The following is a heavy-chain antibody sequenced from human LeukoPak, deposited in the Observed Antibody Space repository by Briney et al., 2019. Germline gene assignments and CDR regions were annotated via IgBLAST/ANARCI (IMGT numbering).Heavy chain of an antibody. D-gene: IGHD2-15*01. J-gene: IGHJ6*02. CDR1: GFTFSDYY. CDR3: ARSCSGGSCYGNYYHGMDV. V-gene: IGHV3-11*03. Sequence: GGSLRLSCAASGFTFSDYYMSWIRQAPGKGLEWVSYISPSGTYTNYAGSVKGRFTISRDNAKNSLYLQMNSLRAEDTAVYYCARSCSGGSCYGNYYHGMDVWGQGTTVTVSS. CDR2: ISPSGTYT.